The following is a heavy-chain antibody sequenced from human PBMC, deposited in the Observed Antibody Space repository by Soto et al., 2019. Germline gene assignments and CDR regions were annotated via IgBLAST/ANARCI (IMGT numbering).Heavy chain of an antibody. Sequence: PGGSLRLSCAASGFTVSSNYMSWVRQAPGKGLEWVSVIYSGGSTYYADSVKGRFTISRDNSKNTLYLQMNSLRAEDTAVYYCARETNPGTYYYGMDVWGQGTTVTVSS. CDR3: ARETNPGTYYYGMDV. CDR1: GFTVSSNY. CDR2: IYSGGST. V-gene: IGHV3-53*01. J-gene: IGHJ6*02. D-gene: IGHD2-8*01.